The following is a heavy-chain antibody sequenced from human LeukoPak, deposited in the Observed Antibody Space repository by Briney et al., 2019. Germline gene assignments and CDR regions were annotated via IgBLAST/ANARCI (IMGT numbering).Heavy chain of an antibody. CDR3: ASSTYNYDYALDV. CDR2: ISGSGGST. Sequence: GGSLRLSCAASGFTFSSYAMSWVRQAPGKGLEWVSAISGSGGSTYYADSVKGRFTVSRDNSKYTLYLQMNSLRVEDTAVYYCASSTYNYDYALDVWGQGTTVTASS. D-gene: IGHD5-24*01. J-gene: IGHJ6*02. CDR1: GFTFSSYA. V-gene: IGHV3-23*01.